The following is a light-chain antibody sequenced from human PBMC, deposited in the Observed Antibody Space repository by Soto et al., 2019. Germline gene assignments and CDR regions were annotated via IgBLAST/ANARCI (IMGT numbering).Light chain of an antibody. CDR1: QSIGDN. J-gene: IGKJ4*01. V-gene: IGKV1-39*01. CDR3: QQNFYTPPT. Sequence: DIQMTQSPSSLSASLGDRVTITCRASQSIGDNLNWYQLKPGTAPNLLIYAASNLQSGLPSRFSGSGSGTDFTLIISNLQPEDFVSYFCQQNFYTPPTFGGGTKVEIQ. CDR2: AAS.